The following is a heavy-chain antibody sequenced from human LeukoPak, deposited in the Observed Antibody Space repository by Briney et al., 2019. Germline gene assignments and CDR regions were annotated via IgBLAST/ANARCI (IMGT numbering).Heavy chain of an antibody. V-gene: IGHV3-21*01. Sequence: PGGSLRLSCAASGFTFSSYSMNWVRQAPGKGLEWVSSISSSSSYIYYADSVKGRFTISRDNAKNSPYLQMNSLRAEDTAVYYCARGIDDYGDYDAFDIWGQGTMVTVSS. CDR1: GFTFSSYS. CDR3: ARGIDDYGDYDAFDI. J-gene: IGHJ3*02. D-gene: IGHD4-17*01. CDR2: ISSSSSYI.